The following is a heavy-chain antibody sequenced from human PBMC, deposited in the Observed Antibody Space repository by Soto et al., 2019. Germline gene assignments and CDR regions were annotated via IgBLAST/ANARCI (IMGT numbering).Heavy chain of an antibody. Sequence: EVQLLESGGGLVQPGGSLGPSVEAPGFTFSSFPMGWVRRPPGKGLEWVAAISGSGGSTYYADSVKGRFTISRDNSKNPLYLQMNSLRAEDTAVYYCVLWPPYSFDYWGQGPLVTVSS. CDR2: ISGSGGST. CDR1: GFTFSSFP. CDR3: VLWPPYSFDY. J-gene: IGHJ4*02. V-gene: IGHV3-23*01. D-gene: IGHD3-10*01.